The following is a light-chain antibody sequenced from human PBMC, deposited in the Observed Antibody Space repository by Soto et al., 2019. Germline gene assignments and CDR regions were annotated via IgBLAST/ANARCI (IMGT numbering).Light chain of an antibody. CDR2: DVS. V-gene: IGLV2-14*01. Sequence: QSALTRPASVSGSPGQSITISCTGTSSDVGSYNYVSWYQQHPAKAPKVMIYDVSNRPSGVSYRFSGSKSGNTASLTISGLQAEDEADYYCSSYTTSSTYVFGTGTKVTVL. CDR3: SSYTTSSTYV. J-gene: IGLJ1*01. CDR1: SSDVGSYNY.